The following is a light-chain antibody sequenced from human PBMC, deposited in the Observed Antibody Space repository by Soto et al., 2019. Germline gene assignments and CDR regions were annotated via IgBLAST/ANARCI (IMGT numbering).Light chain of an antibody. V-gene: IGKV1-39*01. J-gene: IGKJ4*01. Sequence: DIQITQSPSSLSATVGDRVTITCRASQSISTYLNWYQQRATKAPKLLIYAASTLQTGVPSRFDGSGSGTDFTLTISGLQPEDFATYYCQQSYSDPTFGGGTKVEIK. CDR3: QQSYSDPT. CDR1: QSISTY. CDR2: AAS.